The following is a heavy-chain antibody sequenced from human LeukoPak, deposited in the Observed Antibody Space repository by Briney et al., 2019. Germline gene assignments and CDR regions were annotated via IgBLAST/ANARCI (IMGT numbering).Heavy chain of an antibody. D-gene: IGHD5-12*01. CDR3: ARIVAGY. J-gene: IGHJ4*02. V-gene: IGHV3-7*01. CDR1: GFTFSSYW. CDR2: INQDGSEK. Sequence: PGGSLRLSCAASGFTFSSYWVSWVRQAPGKGLEWVATINQDGSEKYYVDSVKGRFTISTDNAKNSLYLQMNSLRVDDTATYYCARIVAGYWGQGTLVTVSS.